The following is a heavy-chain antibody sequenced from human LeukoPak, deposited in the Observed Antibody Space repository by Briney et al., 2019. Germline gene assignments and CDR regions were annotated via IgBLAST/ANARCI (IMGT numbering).Heavy chain of an antibody. D-gene: IGHD2-15*01. V-gene: IGHV4-59*01. CDR3: GRVPLYCSGGSCYSPQDAFDI. J-gene: IGHJ3*02. Sequence: TSETLSLTCTVSGGSISSYYWSWIRQPPGKGLEWIGYIYYSGSTNYNPSLKSRVTISVDTSKNQFSLKLSSVTAADRAVYTCGRVPLYCSGGSCYSPQDAFDIWGQGTMVTVSS. CDR1: GGSISSYY. CDR2: IYYSGST.